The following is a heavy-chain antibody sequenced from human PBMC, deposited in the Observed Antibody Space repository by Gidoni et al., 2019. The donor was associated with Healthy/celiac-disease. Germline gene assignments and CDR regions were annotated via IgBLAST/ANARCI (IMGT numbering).Heavy chain of an antibody. D-gene: IGHD2-2*01. CDR3: AGSVVPAAIYYYYGMDV. CDR1: GYTFTSYH. Sequence: QVQLVQSGAEVKKPGASVKVSCKASGYTFTSYHMHWVRQAPGQGLEWMGIINPSGGSTSYAQKFQGRVTMTRDTSTSTVYMELSSLRSEDTAVYYCAGSVVPAAIYYYYGMDVWGQGTTVTVSS. V-gene: IGHV1-46*03. CDR2: INPSGGST. J-gene: IGHJ6*02.